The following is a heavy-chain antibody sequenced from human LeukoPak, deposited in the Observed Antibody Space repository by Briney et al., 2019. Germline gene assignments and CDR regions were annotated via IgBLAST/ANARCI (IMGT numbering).Heavy chain of an antibody. CDR1: GDSVSSTSAA. V-gene: IGHV6-1*01. J-gene: IGHJ4*02. CDR3: AREPGGIYYFDY. CDR2: TYYRSKWYT. D-gene: IGHD3-3*02. Sequence: SQTLSLTCAISGDSVSSTSAAWNWIRQSPSRGLEWLGRTYYRSKWYTDYAVSVKSRITINPDTSKNQFSLQLSSVTPEDTAVFYCAREPGGIYYFDYWGQGTLVTVSS.